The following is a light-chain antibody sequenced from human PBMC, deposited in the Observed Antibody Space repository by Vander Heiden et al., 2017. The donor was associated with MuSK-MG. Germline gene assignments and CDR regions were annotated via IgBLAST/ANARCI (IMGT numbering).Light chain of an antibody. CDR2: DVS. CDR3: SSYTSSSTLV. Sequence: GQAITISGTGTSSDVGGYNYVSCYQQHPGKAPKLMIYDVSNRPSGVSNRFSGSKSGNTASLTISGLQAEDEADYYCSSYTSSSTLVFGGGTKLTVL. V-gene: IGLV2-14*04. CDR1: SSDVGGYNY. J-gene: IGLJ2*01.